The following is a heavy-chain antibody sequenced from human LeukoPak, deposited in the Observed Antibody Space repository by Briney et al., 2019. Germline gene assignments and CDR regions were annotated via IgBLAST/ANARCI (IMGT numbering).Heavy chain of an antibody. J-gene: IGHJ4*02. CDR2: INHSGGT. Sequence: SETLSLTCSVSGGSMNSYYWSWIRQPPGKGLEWIGEINHSGGTNYNPSLKSRVTISVDTSKNQFSLKLSSVTAADTAVFYCARGRHTAMVPFDYWGQGTLVTVSS. V-gene: IGHV4-34*01. CDR1: GGSMNSYY. D-gene: IGHD5-18*01. CDR3: ARGRHTAMVPFDY.